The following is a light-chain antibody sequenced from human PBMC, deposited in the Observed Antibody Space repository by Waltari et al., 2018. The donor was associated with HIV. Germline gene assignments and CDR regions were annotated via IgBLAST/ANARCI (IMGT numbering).Light chain of an antibody. CDR1: QSISSW. CDR2: KAS. V-gene: IGKV1-5*03. Sequence: DIQMTQSPSTLSASVGDRVTITCRASQSISSWLAWYQQKPGKAPKLLIYKASSLESGVPSRFSGSGSGTEFTLTISSLQPDDFATYYCQQYNSYPFTFGQGTRLEIK. J-gene: IGKJ5*01. CDR3: QQYNSYPFT.